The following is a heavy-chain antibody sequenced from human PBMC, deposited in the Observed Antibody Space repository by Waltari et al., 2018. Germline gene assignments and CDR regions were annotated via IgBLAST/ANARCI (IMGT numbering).Heavy chain of an antibody. CDR2: GAYDGRNK. Sequence: QVQLVESGGGVVQPGRSLRLSCAASGFTFSSYGMHWVRQAPGKGLEGVAGGAYDGRNKYYADSVKGRFTIARDNSKNTLYLQMNSLRVEDTAVYYCARDLQTSGDYWGQGTLVTVSS. CDR3: ARDLQTSGDY. V-gene: IGHV3-30*03. CDR1: GFTFSSYG. J-gene: IGHJ4*02. D-gene: IGHD6-19*01.